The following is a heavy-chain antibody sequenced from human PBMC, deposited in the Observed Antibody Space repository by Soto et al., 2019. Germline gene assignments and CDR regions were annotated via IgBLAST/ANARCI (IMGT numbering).Heavy chain of an antibody. V-gene: IGHV4-34*01. CDR3: ARDSSGWPDY. Sequence: SETLSLTCAVYGGSFSDYHWSWIRQPPGKGLEWIGEINHSGSTNYNPSLKSRVTISVDTSKNQFSLILNSVTAADTAVYYCARDSSGWPDYWGQGTLVTVSS. J-gene: IGHJ4*02. CDR1: GGSFSDYH. CDR2: INHSGST. D-gene: IGHD6-19*01.